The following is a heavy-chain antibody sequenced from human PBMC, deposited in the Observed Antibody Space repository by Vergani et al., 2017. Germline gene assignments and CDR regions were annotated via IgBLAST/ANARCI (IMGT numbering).Heavy chain of an antibody. CDR3: AREDSSSSRAFDI. J-gene: IGHJ3*02. CDR1: GGSISSYY. D-gene: IGHD6-6*01. Sequence: QVHLQESGPGLVKPSETLSLTCTVSGGSISSYYWSWIRQPPGKGLEWIGYIYCSGSTNYNPSLKSRVTISVDTSKNQFSLKLSSVTAADTAVYYCAREDSSSSRAFDIWGQGTMVTVSS. V-gene: IGHV4-59*01. CDR2: IYCSGST.